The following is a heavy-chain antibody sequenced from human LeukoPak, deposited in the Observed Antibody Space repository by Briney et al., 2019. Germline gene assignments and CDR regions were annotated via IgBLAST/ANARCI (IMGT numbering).Heavy chain of an antibody. V-gene: IGHV1-46*01. Sequence: GASVKVSCKASGYTFTSYYMHWVRQAPGQGLEWMGIINPSGGSTSYAQKFQGRVTMTRDTSTSTVYMELSSLRSEHTAVYYCARDRAVARFDYWGQGTLVTVSS. CDR2: INPSGGST. D-gene: IGHD6-19*01. CDR1: GYTFTSYY. CDR3: ARDRAVARFDY. J-gene: IGHJ4*02.